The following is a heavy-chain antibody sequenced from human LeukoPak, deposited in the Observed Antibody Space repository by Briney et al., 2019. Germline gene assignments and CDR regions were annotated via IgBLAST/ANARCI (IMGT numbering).Heavy chain of an antibody. V-gene: IGHV1-69*01. J-gene: IGHJ6*03. CDR2: IIPIFGTA. Sequence: SVKVSCKASGGTFSSYAISWVRQAPGQGLGWMGGIIPIFGTANYAQKFQGRVTITADESTSTAYMELSSLRSEDTAVYYCASRPYDSSGYYNIQPYYYYYYMDVWGKGTTVTISS. D-gene: IGHD3-22*01. CDR1: GGTFSSYA. CDR3: ASRPYDSSGYYNIQPYYYYYYMDV.